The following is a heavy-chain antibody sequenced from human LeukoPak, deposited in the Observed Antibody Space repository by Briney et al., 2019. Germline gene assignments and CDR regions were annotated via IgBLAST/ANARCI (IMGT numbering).Heavy chain of an antibody. CDR2: VYSGGSS. D-gene: IGHD2-8*01. Sequence: SETLSLSCSVSRVYISSYYWSWLRQPAGKGLEWIGRVYSGGSSMENSSLRSRVSMSVDVSKNEVSLHLSSVTAADTAIYYCARESNGWTPTKNWFDAWGQGTQVTVAS. CDR3: ARESNGWTPTKNWFDA. J-gene: IGHJ5*02. V-gene: IGHV4-4*07. CDR1: RVYISSYY.